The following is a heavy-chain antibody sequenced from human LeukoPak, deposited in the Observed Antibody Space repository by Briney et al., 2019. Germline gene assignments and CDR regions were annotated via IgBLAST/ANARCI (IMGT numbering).Heavy chain of an antibody. CDR1: GFTFSSYG. V-gene: IGHV3-30*02. Sequence: GGSLRLSSAASGFTFSSYGMHWVRQAPGKGLEWVAFIRYDGSNKYYADSVKGRFTISRDNSKNTLYLQMNSLRAEDTAVYYCAKVGVEMATIKGYDYWGQGTLVTVSS. D-gene: IGHD5-24*01. J-gene: IGHJ4*02. CDR2: IRYDGSNK. CDR3: AKVGVEMATIKGYDY.